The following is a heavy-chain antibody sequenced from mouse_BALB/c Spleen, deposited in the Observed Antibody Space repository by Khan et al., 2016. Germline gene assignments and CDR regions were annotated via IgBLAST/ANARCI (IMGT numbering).Heavy chain of an antibody. CDR1: GFTFNTNA. CDR2: IRSKSNNYAT. J-gene: IGHJ3*01. V-gene: IGHV10S3*01. Sequence: EVQLGESGGGLVQPRGSLKLSCAASGFTFNTNAMNWVRQAPGKGLEWVSRIRSKSNNYATYYADSVKDRITIARDDSQSMLYLQMNNLKTEDTAWYYCVRDASFAYWGQGTLVTVSA. CDR3: VRDASFAY.